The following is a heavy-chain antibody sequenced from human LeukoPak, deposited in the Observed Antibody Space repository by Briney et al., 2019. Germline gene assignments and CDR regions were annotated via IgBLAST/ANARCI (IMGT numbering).Heavy chain of an antibody. V-gene: IGHV3-74*01. Sequence: GGSLRLSCAASGFSFRNYWMHWVRQPPGKGLVWVSRIKNDGTTTKYADSVKGRFTISRDNAKNTLYQQMSNLRAEDTAVYYCAGSAYYYDSSGYYMVDYWGQGTLVSVSS. CDR3: AGSAYYYDSSGYYMVDY. J-gene: IGHJ4*02. CDR2: IKNDGTTT. CDR1: GFSFRNYW. D-gene: IGHD3-22*01.